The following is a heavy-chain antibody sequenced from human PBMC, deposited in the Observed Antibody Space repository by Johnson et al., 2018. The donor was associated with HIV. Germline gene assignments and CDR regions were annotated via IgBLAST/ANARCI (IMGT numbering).Heavy chain of an antibody. CDR3: AKDAGTYHPFDAFDI. J-gene: IGHJ3*02. V-gene: IGHV3-30*02. Sequence: DSVKGRFTISRDNSKNTLNLQMNSLRPEDTAVYYCAKDAGTYHPFDAFDIWGQGTMVTVSS. D-gene: IGHD3-10*01.